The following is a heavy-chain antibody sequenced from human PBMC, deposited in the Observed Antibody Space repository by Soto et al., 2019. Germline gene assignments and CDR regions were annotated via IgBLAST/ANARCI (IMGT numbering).Heavy chain of an antibody. Sequence: SETLSLTCAVYGGSFSGYYWSWIRQPPGKGLEWIGEINHSGSTNYNPSLKSRVTISVDTSKNQFSLKLSSVTAADTAVYYCARAPLVAIFGVVTTNNWFDPWGQGTLVTVSS. CDR2: INHSGST. D-gene: IGHD3-3*01. J-gene: IGHJ5*02. CDR1: GGSFSGYY. CDR3: ARAPLVAIFGVVTTNNWFDP. V-gene: IGHV4-34*01.